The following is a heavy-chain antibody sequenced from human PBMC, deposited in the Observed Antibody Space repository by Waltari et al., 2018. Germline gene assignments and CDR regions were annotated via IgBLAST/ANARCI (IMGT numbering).Heavy chain of an antibody. V-gene: IGHV3-7*01. CDR1: GFTFSSYW. D-gene: IGHD6-19*01. Sequence: EVQLVESGGGLVQPGGSLRLSCAASGFTFSSYWMSCVRQAPGKGLEWVANIKQDGSEKYYVDSVKGRFTISRDNAKNSLYLQMNSLRAEDTAVYYCARWRVAGQFDYWGQGTLVTVSS. J-gene: IGHJ4*02. CDR3: ARWRVAGQFDY. CDR2: IKQDGSEK.